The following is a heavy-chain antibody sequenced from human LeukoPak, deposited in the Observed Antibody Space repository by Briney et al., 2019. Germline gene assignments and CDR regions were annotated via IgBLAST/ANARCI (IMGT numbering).Heavy chain of an antibody. CDR3: ARGRGRLSITMIVVGKNGDWFDP. J-gene: IGHJ5*02. Sequence: PSETLSLTCTVSGGSISSNSYYWGWIRQPPGKGLKWIGSIYYSGSTYYNPSLKSRVTISVDTSKNQFSLKLNSVTAADTAVYYCARGRGRLSITMIVVGKNGDWFDPWGQGTLVTVSS. CDR1: GGSISSNSYY. CDR2: IYYSGST. V-gene: IGHV4-39*01. D-gene: IGHD3-22*01.